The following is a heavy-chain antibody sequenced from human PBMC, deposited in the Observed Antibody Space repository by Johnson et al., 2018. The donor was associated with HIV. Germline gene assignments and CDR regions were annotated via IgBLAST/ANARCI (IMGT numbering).Heavy chain of an antibody. CDR1: GFTFSSYD. V-gene: IGHV3-13*01. CDR2: IGTAGDT. D-gene: IGHD1-7*01. Sequence: VQLVESGGGLVQPGGSLRLSCAASGFTFSSYDMHWVRQATGKGLEWVSVIGTAGDTYYPGSVKGRFTISRDNSKNTLYLQMNSLRAEDTAVYYCARETEYNWNYALAFDIWGQGTMVTVSS. J-gene: IGHJ3*02. CDR3: ARETEYNWNYALAFDI.